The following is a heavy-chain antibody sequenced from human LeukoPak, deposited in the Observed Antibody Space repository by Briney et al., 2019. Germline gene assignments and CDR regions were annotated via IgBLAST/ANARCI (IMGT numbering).Heavy chain of an antibody. J-gene: IGHJ4*02. D-gene: IGHD2-8*01. CDR1: GGSFSGYY. V-gene: IGHV4-34*01. Sequence: PSETLSLTCAVYGGSFSGYYWSWIRQPPGKGLEWIGEINHSGSTNYNPSLKSRVTISVDTSKNQFSLKLSSVTAADTAVYYCARQYGEEYYFDYWGQGTLVTVSS. CDR3: ARQYGEEYYFDY. CDR2: INHSGST.